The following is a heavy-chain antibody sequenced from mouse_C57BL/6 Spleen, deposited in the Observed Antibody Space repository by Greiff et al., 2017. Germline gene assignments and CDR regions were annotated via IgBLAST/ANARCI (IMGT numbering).Heavy chain of an antibody. D-gene: IGHD2-4*01. Sequence: EVKVVESGGGLVKPGGSLKLSCAASGFTFSSYAMSWVRQTPEQRLEWVATISDGGSYTYYPDNVKGRFTISRDNAKNNLYLQMSHLKSEDTAMYYCARDKGIYYDYDVGFDYWGQGTTLTVSS. CDR3: ARDKGIYYDYDVGFDY. CDR1: GFTFSSYA. CDR2: ISDGGSYT. J-gene: IGHJ2*01. V-gene: IGHV5-4*01.